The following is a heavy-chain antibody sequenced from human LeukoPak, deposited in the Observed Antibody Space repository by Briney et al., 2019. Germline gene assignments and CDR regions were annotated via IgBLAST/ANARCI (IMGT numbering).Heavy chain of an antibody. D-gene: IGHD3-10*01. Sequence: PSETLSLTCDVSGLSITDGWWGWIRQPPGEGLECIGYMIHTGDTKYNSSLKTRVTISVDTSKNQLSLYLSSVTTADAAVYYCARHSWRSGTYPRFDYWGQGILVTVSS. CDR2: MIHTGDT. J-gene: IGHJ4*02. V-gene: IGHV4-59*12. CDR1: GLSITDGW. CDR3: ARHSWRSGTYPRFDY.